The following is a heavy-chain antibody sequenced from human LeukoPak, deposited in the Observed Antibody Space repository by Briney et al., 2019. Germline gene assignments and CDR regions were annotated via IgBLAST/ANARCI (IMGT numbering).Heavy chain of an antibody. CDR3: ARVGFPGGYMDV. D-gene: IGHD3-16*01. Sequence: ASVKVSCKASGYTFTSYGIMWVRQAPGQGLEWMGWTSVYNGDTNYAQKLQGRVTMTTDTSTSTAYMELRSLGSDDTAVYYCARVGFPGGYMDVWGKGTTVTVSS. CDR1: GYTFTSYG. J-gene: IGHJ6*03. CDR2: TSVYNGDT. V-gene: IGHV1-18*01.